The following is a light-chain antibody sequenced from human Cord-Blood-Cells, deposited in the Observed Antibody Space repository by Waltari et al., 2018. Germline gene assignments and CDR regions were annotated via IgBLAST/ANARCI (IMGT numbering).Light chain of an antibody. J-gene: IGLJ2*01. Sequence: QSALTQPRSVSGSPGQSVTISCTGTSSDVGGYNYVSWYQQHPGKAPKLMIYDVSKRPSGVPDRFSGSTSGNTASLTISGLQAEDEADYCCCSYAGSYTVVFGGGTKLTVL. V-gene: IGLV2-11*01. CDR1: SSDVGGYNY. CDR3: CSYAGSYTVV. CDR2: DVS.